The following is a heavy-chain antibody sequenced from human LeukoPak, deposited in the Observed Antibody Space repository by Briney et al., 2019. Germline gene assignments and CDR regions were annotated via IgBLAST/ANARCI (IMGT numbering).Heavy chain of an antibody. D-gene: IGHD3-9*01. Sequence: SETLSLTCTVSGGSISSYYWSWIRQPPGKGLEWIGYIYYSGSTNYNPSLKSRVTISVDTSKNQFSLKLSSVTAADTAVYYCARHLRYYDILTGSGAPSYYYGMDVWGQGTTVTVSS. CDR3: ARHLRYYDILTGSGAPSYYYGMDV. J-gene: IGHJ6*02. CDR2: IYYSGST. CDR1: GGSISSYY. V-gene: IGHV4-59*08.